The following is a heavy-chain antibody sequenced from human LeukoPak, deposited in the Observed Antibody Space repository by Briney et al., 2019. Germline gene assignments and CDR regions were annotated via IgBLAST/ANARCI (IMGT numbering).Heavy chain of an antibody. CDR3: ARHARFCTSTSCYDY. D-gene: IGHD2-2*01. CDR1: GGSISTYY. Sequence: SETLSLTCTVSGGSISTYYWSWFRQPPGKGLEWIGYIYTSGSANYNPSLKSRVTISVDMSKSQFSLKLTSVTAADTAVYYCARHARFCTSTSCYDYWGQGTLVTVSS. V-gene: IGHV4-4*09. CDR2: IYTSGSA. J-gene: IGHJ4*02.